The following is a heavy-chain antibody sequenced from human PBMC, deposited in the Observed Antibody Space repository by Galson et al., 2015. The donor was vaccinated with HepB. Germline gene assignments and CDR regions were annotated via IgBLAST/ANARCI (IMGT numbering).Heavy chain of an antibody. D-gene: IGHD1-26*01. V-gene: IGHV3-23*01. CDR2: ISGSGGST. Sequence: SLRLSCAASGFIFSNYAMTWVRQAPGKGLECVSGISGSGGSTYYADSVKGRFTISRDKSKNTLYLQMNSLRAEDTAVYYCARVPQSPGSGRYYFDYWGQGILVTVSS. CDR1: GFIFSNYA. CDR3: ARVPQSPGSGRYYFDY. J-gene: IGHJ4*02.